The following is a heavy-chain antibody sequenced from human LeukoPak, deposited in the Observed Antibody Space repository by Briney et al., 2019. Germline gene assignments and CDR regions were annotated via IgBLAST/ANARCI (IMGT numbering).Heavy chain of an antibody. V-gene: IGHV4-39*07. J-gene: IGHJ5*02. CDR2: IYYSGST. CDR1: GGSISSSSYY. Sequence: SETLSLTCTVSGGSISSSSYYWGSIRQPPGKGLEWIGSIYYSGSTYYNPSLKSRVTISVDTSKNQFSLKLSSVTAADTAVYYCARDPYLIVVPAARRGFDPWGQGTLVTVSS. D-gene: IGHD2-2*01. CDR3: ARDPYLIVVPAARRGFDP.